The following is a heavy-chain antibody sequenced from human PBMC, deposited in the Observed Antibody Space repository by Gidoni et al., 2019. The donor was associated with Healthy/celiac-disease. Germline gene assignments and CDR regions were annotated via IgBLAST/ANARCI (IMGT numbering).Heavy chain of an antibody. V-gene: IGHV3-74*01. J-gene: IGHJ4*02. CDR3: ARGAAARPLDY. CDR2: INSDGSST. CDR1: GFTCSSYW. D-gene: IGHD6-6*01. Sequence: EVQLVESGGGLVQTGGSLRLSYAVSGFTCSSYWMHWVRQAPGKGLVWVARINSDGSSTSYADSVKGRFTISRDNAKSTLYLQMNSLRAEDTAVYYCARGAAARPLDYWGQGTLVTVSS.